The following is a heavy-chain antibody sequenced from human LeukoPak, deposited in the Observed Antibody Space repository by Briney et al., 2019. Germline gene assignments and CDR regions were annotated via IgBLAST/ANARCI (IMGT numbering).Heavy chain of an antibody. V-gene: IGHV4-34*11. CDR1: GGSFSGHY. CDR3: ARDRYFDN. CDR2: YSRST. Sequence: SETLSLTCAVYGGSFSGHYWSWIRQPPGKGLEWIGYYSRSTNYNPSLKSRATILADTSKNQFSLKLTSVTAADTAVYYCARDRYFDNWGQGILVTVSS. J-gene: IGHJ4*02.